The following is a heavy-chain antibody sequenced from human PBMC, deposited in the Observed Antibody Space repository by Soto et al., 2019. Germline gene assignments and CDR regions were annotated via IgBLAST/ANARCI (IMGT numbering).Heavy chain of an antibody. D-gene: IGHD2-8*02. CDR3: ARDKITGLFDY. CDR2: INHSGST. V-gene: IGHV4-34*01. J-gene: IGHJ4*02. CDR1: SGSFSGYY. Sequence: QVQLQQWGAGLLKPSETLSLTCAVYSGSFSGYYWTWIRQPPGTGLEWIGEINHSGSTNYNPSLKSRVTISVDTSKNPFSLKLTSVTAADTAVYYCARDKITGLFDYWGKGTLVTVSS.